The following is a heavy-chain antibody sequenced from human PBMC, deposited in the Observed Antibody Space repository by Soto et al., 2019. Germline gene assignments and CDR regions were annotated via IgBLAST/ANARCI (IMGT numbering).Heavy chain of an antibody. V-gene: IGHV3-15*01. D-gene: IGHD4-17*01. CDR2: IKSKTDGETR. CDR3: TTYGDYSFDP. Sequence: PGGSLRLSCAASGFTFSNAWMSWVRQAPGKGLEWVARIKSKTDGETRDYASPVKGRFTISRDDSKNTLYLEMNSLKTEDTALYYCTTYGDYSFDPWGQGTLVTVSS. J-gene: IGHJ5*02. CDR1: GFTFSNAW.